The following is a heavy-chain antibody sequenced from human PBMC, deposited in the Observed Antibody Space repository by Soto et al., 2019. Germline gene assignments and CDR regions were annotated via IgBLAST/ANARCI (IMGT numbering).Heavy chain of an antibody. CDR1: GYTFTIYA. CDR3: ARPYDSSGYYYQYYFDY. D-gene: IGHD3-22*01. CDR2: INAGNGNT. J-gene: IGHJ4*02. V-gene: IGHV1-3*01. Sequence: GASVKVSCKASGYTFTIYAMHCVLQAPGQRLDWMGWINAGNGNTKYSQKFQGRVTITRDTSASTAYMELSSLRSEDTAVYYCARPYDSSGYYYQYYFDYWGQGTLVTV.